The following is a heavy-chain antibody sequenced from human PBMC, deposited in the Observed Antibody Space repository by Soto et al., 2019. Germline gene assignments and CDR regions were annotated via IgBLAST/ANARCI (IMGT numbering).Heavy chain of an antibody. CDR3: SREGDHGFSFDY. Sequence: SGPTLVNPTQTLTLTCTFSGFSLTTSGMRVSWIRQSPGKALEWLARIDWDDDKFYRTSLRTRLTIAKDNSKNQVVLTMTNMDPVETATYFCSREGDHGFSFDYWGQGTLVTVSS. D-gene: IGHD3-16*01. CDR1: GFSLTTSGMR. J-gene: IGHJ4*02. V-gene: IGHV2-70*04. CDR2: IDWDDDK.